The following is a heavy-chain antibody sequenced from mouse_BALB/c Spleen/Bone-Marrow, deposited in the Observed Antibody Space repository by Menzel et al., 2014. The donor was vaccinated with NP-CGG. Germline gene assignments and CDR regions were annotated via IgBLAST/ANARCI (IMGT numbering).Heavy chain of an antibody. V-gene: IGHV1S56*01. CDR3: AREADWNFDY. CDR2: IYPGNVNS. J-gene: IGHJ2*01. D-gene: IGHD2-13*01. Sequence: QVQLQQSGPELVKPGASVRISCKASGYTFTNYYIHWVKQMPGQGLEWIGWIYPGNVNSKYNEKFKGKATLTADKSSSTAYMQFSSLTSEDSAVYFCAREADWNFDYWGQGTPLTVSS. CDR1: GYTFTNYY.